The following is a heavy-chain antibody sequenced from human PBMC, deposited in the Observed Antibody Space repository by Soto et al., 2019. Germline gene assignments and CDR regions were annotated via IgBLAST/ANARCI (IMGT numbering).Heavy chain of an antibody. Sequence: EVQLLESGGDLVQPGGPLRLSCVVSGFTFTHYAMNWFRQAPGKGLVWVSVITGTDNTYYADSVQGRFTISRDSFESTIYLQMNSLKAEDTAVYYCAKVPLGSSRTGGFDYWGQGTLVTVSS. V-gene: IGHV3-23*01. CDR3: AKVPLGSSRTGGFDY. D-gene: IGHD6-6*01. CDR1: GFTFTHYA. J-gene: IGHJ4*02. CDR2: ITGTDNT.